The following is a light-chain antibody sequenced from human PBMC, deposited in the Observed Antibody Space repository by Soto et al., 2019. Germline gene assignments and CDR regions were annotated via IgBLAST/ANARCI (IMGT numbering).Light chain of an antibody. CDR2: EVN. CDR3: SSYAGSSNV. V-gene: IGLV2-8*01. J-gene: IGLJ1*01. CDR1: SSDVGGYNY. Sequence: QSLLTQPPSASGSPGQSVAISCTGTSSDVGGYNYVSWYQQHPGKAPKLMIYEVNKRPSGVPDRFSGSTPGNTASLTVSGLQAEDEADYYCSSYAGSSNVFGTGTKVTVL.